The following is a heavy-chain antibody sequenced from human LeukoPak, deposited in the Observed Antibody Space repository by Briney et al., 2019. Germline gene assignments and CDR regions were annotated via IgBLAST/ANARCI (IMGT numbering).Heavy chain of an antibody. V-gene: IGHV1-18*01. CDR3: SRLYSPTVTTGVDY. CDR1: GYTFTSYG. D-gene: IGHD4-17*01. CDR2: ISAYNGNT. Sequence: ASVKVSCKASGYTFTSYGISWVRQAPGQGLEWMGWISAYNGNTNYAQKLQGRVTMTTDTSTSTAYMELRSLRSDDTAVYYCSRLYSPTVTTGVDYWGQGTLVTVSS. J-gene: IGHJ4*02.